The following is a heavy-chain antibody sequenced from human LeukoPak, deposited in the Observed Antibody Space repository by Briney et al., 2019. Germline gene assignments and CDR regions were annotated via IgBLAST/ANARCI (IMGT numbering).Heavy chain of an antibody. D-gene: IGHD4-17*01. CDR2: ISAYNGNT. J-gene: IGHJ4*02. V-gene: IGHV1-18*04. CDR1: GYTFTSYY. CDR3: ARVSPGDYEGY. Sequence: ASVKVSCKASGYTFTSYYMHWVRQAPGQGLEWMGWISAYNGNTNYAQKLQGRVTMTTDTSTSTAYMELSSLRSEDTAVYYCARVSPGDYEGYWGQGTLVTVSS.